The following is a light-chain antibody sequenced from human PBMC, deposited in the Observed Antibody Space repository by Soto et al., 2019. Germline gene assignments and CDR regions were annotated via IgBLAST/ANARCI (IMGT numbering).Light chain of an antibody. J-gene: IGKJ2*01. V-gene: IGKV3-15*01. Sequence: EIVMTQSPATLFVSPGERATLSCRASQSVSSNLAWYQQKPGQAPRLLIYGASTRATGIPARFSGSGSGTEFTLTISSLQSEDFAVYYCQQYNNWPPYTFGQGTKLEIK. CDR3: QQYNNWPPYT. CDR2: GAS. CDR1: QSVSSN.